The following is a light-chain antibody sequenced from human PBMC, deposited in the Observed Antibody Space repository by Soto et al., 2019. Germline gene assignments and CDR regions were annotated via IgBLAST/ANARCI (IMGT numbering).Light chain of an antibody. CDR1: SSDVGGYNY. Sequence: QSALTQPASVSGSPGQSITISCTGTSSDVGGYNYVSWYQQHPGKAPKLMIYEVNNRPSGVSNRSSGSKSGNTASLTISGLQAEDEADYYCTSYTSSITYVFGTGTKLTVL. CDR3: TSYTSSITYV. V-gene: IGLV2-14*01. J-gene: IGLJ1*01. CDR2: EVN.